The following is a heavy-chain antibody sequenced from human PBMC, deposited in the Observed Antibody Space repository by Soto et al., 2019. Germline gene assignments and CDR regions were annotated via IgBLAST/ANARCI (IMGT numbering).Heavy chain of an antibody. V-gene: IGHV4-39*07. CDR2: VFHTGFT. CDR1: GGSVSGSYYY. J-gene: IGHJ4*02. CDR3: ASDRSGSYETFDY. D-gene: IGHD6-19*01. Sequence: SETLSLTCAVSGGSVSGSYYYWAWLRQSPGKGPEWIGSVFHTGFTSYNPSLESRVSVSVDTSKNQFSLKLSSVTAADTAVYYCASDRSGSYETFDYWGQGIRVTVSS.